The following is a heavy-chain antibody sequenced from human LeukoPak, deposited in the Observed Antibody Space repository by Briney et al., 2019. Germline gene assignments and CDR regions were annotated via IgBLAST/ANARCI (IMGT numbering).Heavy chain of an antibody. Sequence: GGSLRLSCTASGFTIYSNYISWVRRAPGKGLEWVSIIHNDDRTYYADSVKGRFTISRDNSKNTAYLRMNSLRVEDTAIYYCLQFAYWGQGTLVTVSS. CDR2: IHNDDRT. V-gene: IGHV3-66*01. CDR3: LQFAY. D-gene: IGHD3-10*01. CDR1: GFTIYSNY. J-gene: IGHJ4*02.